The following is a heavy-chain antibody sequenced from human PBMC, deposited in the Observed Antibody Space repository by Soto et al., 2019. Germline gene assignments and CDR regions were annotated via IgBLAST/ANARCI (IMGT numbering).Heavy chain of an antibody. CDR1: GGTFSSYA. V-gene: IGHV1-69*13. CDR3: ASRLYYYDSSGYHL. Sequence: SVKVSCKXSGGTFSSYAISWVRQAPGQGLEWMGGIIPIFGTANYAQKFQGRVTITADESTSTAYMELSSLRSEDTAVYYCASRLYYYDSSGYHLWGQGTLVTVSS. CDR2: IIPIFGTA. D-gene: IGHD3-22*01. J-gene: IGHJ5*02.